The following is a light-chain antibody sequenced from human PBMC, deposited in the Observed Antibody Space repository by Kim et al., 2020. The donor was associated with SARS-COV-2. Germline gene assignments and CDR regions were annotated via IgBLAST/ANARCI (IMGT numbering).Light chain of an antibody. CDR1: QGMSNY. CDR3: QQSYSTRTWT. CDR2: STS. Sequence: SVGDRVNITSRAGQGMSNYLNWYRQKPRQAPDLLIYSTSNLQSGVPSRFSGSGSGRDFTLTISSLHPEDFATYYCQQSYSTRTWTFGQGTKVDIK. V-gene: IGKV1-39*01. J-gene: IGKJ1*01.